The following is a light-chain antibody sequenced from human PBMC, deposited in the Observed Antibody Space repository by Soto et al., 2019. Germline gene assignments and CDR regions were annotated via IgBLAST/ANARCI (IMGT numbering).Light chain of an antibody. CDR3: QQDAYRPRT. Sequence: EIVLTQSPSTLSAFPGERATLSCRASQYIGSAVAWYHQRSGQAPRLLIFDASVRVPTTPARFSGSVSGTEFTLTVSILDSDDFAVYFCQQDAYRPRTFGQGTKVDIK. V-gene: IGKV3D-15*03. J-gene: IGKJ1*01. CDR2: DAS. CDR1: QYIGSA.